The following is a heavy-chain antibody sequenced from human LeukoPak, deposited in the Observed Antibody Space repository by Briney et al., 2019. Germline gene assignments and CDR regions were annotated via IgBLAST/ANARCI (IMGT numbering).Heavy chain of an antibody. Sequence: PSETLSLTCTVSGGSISSSSYYWGWIRQPPGKGLEWIGSIYYSGSTYYNPSLKSRVTMSVDTSKNQFSLKLSSVTAADTAVYYCAREFYDSSLGDAFDIWGQGTMVTVSS. J-gene: IGHJ3*02. V-gene: IGHV4-39*07. CDR2: IYYSGST. D-gene: IGHD3-22*01. CDR3: AREFYDSSLGDAFDI. CDR1: GGSISSSSYY.